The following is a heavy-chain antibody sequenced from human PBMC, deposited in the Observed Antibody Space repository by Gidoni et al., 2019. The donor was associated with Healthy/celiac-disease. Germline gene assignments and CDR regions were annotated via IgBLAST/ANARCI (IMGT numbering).Heavy chain of an antibody. CDR3: ARATDYDILTGNWFDP. CDR2: IYYSGST. J-gene: IGHJ5*02. Sequence: QLQLQESGPGLVKPSETLSLTCTVSCGSISSSSSYWGWIRQPPGKGLEWIGSIYYSGSTYYNPSLKSRVTISVDTSKNQFSLKLSSVTAADTAVYYYARATDYDILTGNWFDPWGQGTLVTVSS. CDR1: CGSISSSSSY. D-gene: IGHD3-9*01. V-gene: IGHV4-39*07.